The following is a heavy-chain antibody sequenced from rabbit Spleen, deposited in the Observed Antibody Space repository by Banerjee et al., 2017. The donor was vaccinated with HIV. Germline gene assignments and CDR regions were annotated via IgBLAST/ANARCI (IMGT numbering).Heavy chain of an antibody. D-gene: IGHD1-1*01. J-gene: IGHJ4*01. CDR2: AYAGSSGFT. Sequence: QSLEESGGDLVKPGASLTLTCTASGFSFNSGYDMCWVRQAPGKGLEWVACAYAGSSGFTYYASWAKGRFTISKTSSTTVTLQMTSLTAADTAIYFCARRNPYSSGYFFRLWGPGTLVTVS. CDR3: ARRNPYSSGYFFRL. CDR1: GFSFNSGYD. V-gene: IGHV1S40*01.